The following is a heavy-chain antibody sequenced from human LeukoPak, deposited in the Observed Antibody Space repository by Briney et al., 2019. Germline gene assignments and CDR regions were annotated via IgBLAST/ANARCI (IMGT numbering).Heavy chain of an antibody. J-gene: IGHJ5*02. CDR3: ARGDTVFWFDP. CDR2: ISSSGSTI. V-gene: IGHV3-11*04. CDR1: GFTFSDYY. Sequence: GGTLRLSCAASGFTFSDYYMSWIRHAPGKGLEWVSYISSSGSTIYYADSVKVRFTISRDNAKNSLYLQMNSLRAEDTAVYYCARGDTVFWFDPWGQGTLVTVSS. D-gene: IGHD4-17*01.